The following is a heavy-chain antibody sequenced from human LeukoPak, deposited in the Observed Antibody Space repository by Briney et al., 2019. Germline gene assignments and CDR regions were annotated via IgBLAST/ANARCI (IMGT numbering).Heavy chain of an antibody. CDR1: GYIFTSYG. V-gene: IGHV1-18*01. CDR3: ARDMRHYRYYESDEYYFNFEY. Sequence: VASVTVSCKASGYIFTSYGLSWVRQAPGQGLEGMGWISANNGHTHYAQKFQGRLTITRDMSTRTVDMELGSLRSDDTAVYYCARDMRHYRYYESDEYYFNFEYWGQGTLVTVSS. CDR2: ISANNGHT. J-gene: IGHJ4*02. D-gene: IGHD3-22*01.